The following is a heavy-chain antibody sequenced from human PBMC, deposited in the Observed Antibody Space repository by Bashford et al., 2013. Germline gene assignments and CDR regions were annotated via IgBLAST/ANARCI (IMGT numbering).Heavy chain of an antibody. D-gene: IGHD6-6*01. V-gene: IGHV4-61*08. Sequence: SETLSLTCSVSGGSVTSGGSSWSWIRQPPGKGLEWIGYIYYNGRTNYNPSLKSRVTMSLDTSKNQFSLKLDSVTAADTAVYYCVREAPSFDDAEYTRGSWAFYFDSWGQGILVTVSS. CDR2: IYYNGRT. J-gene: IGHJ4*02. CDR3: VREAPSFDDAEYTRGSWAFYFDS. CDR1: GGSVTSGGSS.